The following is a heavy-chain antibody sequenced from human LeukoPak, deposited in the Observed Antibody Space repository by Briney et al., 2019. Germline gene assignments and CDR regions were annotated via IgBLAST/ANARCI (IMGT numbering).Heavy chain of an antibody. D-gene: IGHD3-3*01. Sequence: GASVKVSCKVSGYTLTELSMHWVRQAPGKGLEWMGGFDPEDGETIYAQKFQGRVTMTEDTSTDTAYMELSSLRPEDTAVYYCATDFREVTRGFYFDYWGQGTLVTVSS. V-gene: IGHV1-24*01. CDR3: ATDFREVTRGFYFDY. CDR2: FDPEDGET. CDR1: GYTLTELS. J-gene: IGHJ4*02.